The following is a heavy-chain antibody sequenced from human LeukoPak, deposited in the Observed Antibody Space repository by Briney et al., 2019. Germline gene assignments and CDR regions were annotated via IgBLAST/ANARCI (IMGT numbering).Heavy chain of an antibody. J-gene: IGHJ6*03. CDR2: INHTRST. V-gene: IGHV4-59*12. D-gene: IGHD5-24*01. CDR3: ARGRGSASRWQCVYYYYLYMDV. Sequence: SETLSLTCSVSGDSISMYYWNWIRQPPGKGLEWIGYINHTRSTNYNASLNSRVTISRDTSTNQLSLKLSSVTAADTALYYWARGRGSASRWQCVYYYYLYMDVWGKGSTVSVS. CDR1: GDSISMYY.